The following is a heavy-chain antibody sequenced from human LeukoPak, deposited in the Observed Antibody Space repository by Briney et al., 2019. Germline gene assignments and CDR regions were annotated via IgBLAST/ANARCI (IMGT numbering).Heavy chain of an antibody. CDR1: GGSISSSSYY. Sequence: SETLSLTCTVSGGSISSSSYYWGWIRQPPGKGLEWIGSIYYSGSTYYNLSLKSRVTISVDTSKNQFSLKLSSVTAADTAVYYCASPGERVGASVLNWGQGTLVTVSS. CDR3: ASPGERVGASVLN. D-gene: IGHD1-26*01. J-gene: IGHJ4*02. CDR2: IYYSGST. V-gene: IGHV4-39*01.